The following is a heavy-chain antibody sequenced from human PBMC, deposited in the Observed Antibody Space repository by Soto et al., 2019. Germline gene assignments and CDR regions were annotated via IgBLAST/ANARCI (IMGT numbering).Heavy chain of an antibody. V-gene: IGHV4-31*03. CDR3: ARTICGGDCYHFDY. J-gene: IGHJ4*02. CDR2: IYYSGST. CDR1: GGSISSGCYY. Sequence: SETLSLTCTVSGGSISSGCYYWSWIRQHPGKGLEWIGYIYYSGSTYYNPSLKSRVTISVDTSKNQFSLKLSSVTAADTAVYYCARTICGGDCYHFDYWGQGTLVTVSS. D-gene: IGHD2-21*01.